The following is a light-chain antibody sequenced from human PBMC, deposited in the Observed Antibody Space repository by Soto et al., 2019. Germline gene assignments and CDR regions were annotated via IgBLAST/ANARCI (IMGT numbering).Light chain of an antibody. CDR3: QQYNNWPRT. J-gene: IGKJ5*01. CDR2: GAS. Sequence: EIVMTQSPATLSVSPGERATRSCRASQSFSSNLAWYQQKPGQAPRLLIYGASTRATGVPARFSASGSWTEFTLTISSLQSEDFAVYYCQQYNNWPRTFGQGTRLEIK. CDR1: QSFSSN. V-gene: IGKV3-15*01.